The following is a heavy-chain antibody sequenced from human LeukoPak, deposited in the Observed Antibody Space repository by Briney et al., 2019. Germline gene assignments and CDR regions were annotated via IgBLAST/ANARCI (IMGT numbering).Heavy chain of an antibody. V-gene: IGHV3-74*01. CDR1: GFTFSSYW. Sequence: GGSLRLSCAASGFTFSSYWMHWVRQAPGKGLVWVSRINSDGSSTNYADSVKGRFTISRDNAKNTLYLQINSLRAEDTAVYYCARLLGWYSSSWYQDRFDYWGQGTLVTVSS. D-gene: IGHD6-13*01. CDR2: INSDGSST. J-gene: IGHJ4*02. CDR3: ARLLGWYSSSWYQDRFDY.